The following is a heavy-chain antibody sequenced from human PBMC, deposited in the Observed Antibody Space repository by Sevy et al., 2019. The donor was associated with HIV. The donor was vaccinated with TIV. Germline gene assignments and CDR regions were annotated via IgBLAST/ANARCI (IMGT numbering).Heavy chain of an antibody. CDR2: INRDGSTK. CDR1: GFTFSSYW. D-gene: IGHD6-19*01. CDR3: ARDDRPSGWLFDY. Sequence: GGSLRLSCAASGFTFSSYWMTWVRQAPGKGLEWVANINRDGSTKNYVDSVKGRFTIARENAKNSLYLEMNSLRAEDTAVYYCARDDRPSGWLFDYWGQGTLVTVSS. J-gene: IGHJ4*02. V-gene: IGHV3-7*01.